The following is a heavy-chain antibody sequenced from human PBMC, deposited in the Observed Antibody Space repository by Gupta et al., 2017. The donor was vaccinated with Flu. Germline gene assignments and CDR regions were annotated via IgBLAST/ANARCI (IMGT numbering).Heavy chain of an antibody. D-gene: IGHD3-10*01. J-gene: IGHJ4*02. V-gene: IGHV4-34*02. CDR2: VNESRRT. Sequence: QVQLQQWGAGLLKPSETLSLTCAVYGGSFSGYYWSWVRQTPGKGLEWIGEVNESRRTNDNESFKSRVTISLDSSKNQFSLNLNSVTAADTAVYYCARRGFGYNKAFDTWGQGNLVTVSS. CDR3: ARRGFGYNKAFDT. CDR1: GGSFSGYY.